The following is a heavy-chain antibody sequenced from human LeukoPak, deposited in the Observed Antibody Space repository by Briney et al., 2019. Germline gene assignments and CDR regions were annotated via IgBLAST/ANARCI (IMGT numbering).Heavy chain of an antibody. CDR2: IYYSGST. CDR3: ARREYGSGID. J-gene: IGHJ4*02. Sequence: SSETLSLTCTVSGGSISSSNCYWGWIRQPPGKGLEWIGNIYYSGSTHYNPSLKSRVTISVDTSKNQFSLRLSSVTAADTAVYYCARREYGSGIDWGQGTLVTVSS. V-gene: IGHV4-39*01. D-gene: IGHD3-10*01. CDR1: GGSISSSNCY.